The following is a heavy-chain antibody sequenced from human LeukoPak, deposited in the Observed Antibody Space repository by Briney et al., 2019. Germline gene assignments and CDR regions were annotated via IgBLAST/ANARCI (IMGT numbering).Heavy chain of an antibody. J-gene: IGHJ4*02. V-gene: IGHV3-66*01. Sequence: GGSLRLSCAASGFTFSNYWMSWVRQAPGKGLEWVSVIYSGGSTYYADSVKGRFTISRDNSKNTLYLQMNSLRAEDTAVYYCAGGTSNYYDSSGYLEPIDYWGQGTLVTVSS. D-gene: IGHD3-22*01. CDR2: IYSGGST. CDR3: AGGTSNYYDSSGYLEPIDY. CDR1: GFTFSNYW.